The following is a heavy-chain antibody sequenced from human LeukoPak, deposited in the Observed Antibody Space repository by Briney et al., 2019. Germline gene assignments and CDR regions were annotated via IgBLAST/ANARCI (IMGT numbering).Heavy chain of an antibody. CDR2: ISYDGSNK. D-gene: IGHD5-24*01. CDR3: AKDLETTTTRYFDY. V-gene: IGHV3-30*18. Sequence: PGGSLRLSCAASGFTFSSYGMHWVRQAPGKGLEWVAVISYDGSNKYYADSVKGRFTISRDNSKNTLYLQMNSLRAEDTAVYYCAKDLETTTTRYFDYWGQGTLVTVSS. CDR1: GFTFSSYG. J-gene: IGHJ4*02.